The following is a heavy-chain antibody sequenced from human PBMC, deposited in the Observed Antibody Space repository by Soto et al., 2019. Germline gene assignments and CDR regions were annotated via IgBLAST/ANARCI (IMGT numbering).Heavy chain of an antibody. J-gene: IGHJ5*02. D-gene: IGHD2-2*01. Sequence: TSETLSLTCAVSGYSISSGFFWGWIRQPPGKGLEWIGSIDATESTYYNPSLKSRVTISLDTSKNQFSLKMSSVTTLDTAVYYCARAREIVVPSATGWFDPWGQGTVVTVSS. CDR1: GYSISSGFF. CDR2: IDATEST. CDR3: ARAREIVVPSATGWFDP. V-gene: IGHV4-38-2*01.